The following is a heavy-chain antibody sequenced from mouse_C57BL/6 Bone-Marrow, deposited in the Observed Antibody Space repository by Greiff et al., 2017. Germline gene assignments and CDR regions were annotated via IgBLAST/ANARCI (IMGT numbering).Heavy chain of an antibody. V-gene: IGHV14-1*01. CDR1: GFNIKDYY. J-gene: IGHJ1*03. CDR3: TTWGPERWYFDV. CDR2: IDPVDGDT. Sequence: VQLQQSGAELVRPGASVKLSCTASGFNIKDYYMHWVKQRPEQGLEWIGRIDPVDGDTEYAPKFQGKATMTADTSSNTAYLQLSSLTSEDTAVYYCTTWGPERWYFDVWGTGTTVTVSS.